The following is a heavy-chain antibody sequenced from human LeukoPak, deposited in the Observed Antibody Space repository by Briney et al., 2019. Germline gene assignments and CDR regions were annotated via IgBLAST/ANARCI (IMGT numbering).Heavy chain of an antibody. CDR2: ISSSSSYI. V-gene: IGHV3-21*04. D-gene: IGHD1-14*01. Sequence: GGSLRLSCAASGFTFSSYSMNWVRQAPGKGLEWVSSISSSSSYIYYADSVKGRFTISRDNAKNSLYLQMNSLRAEDTAVYYCARVLYNLDAFDIWGQGTMVTVSS. J-gene: IGHJ3*02. CDR3: ARVLYNLDAFDI. CDR1: GFTFSSYS.